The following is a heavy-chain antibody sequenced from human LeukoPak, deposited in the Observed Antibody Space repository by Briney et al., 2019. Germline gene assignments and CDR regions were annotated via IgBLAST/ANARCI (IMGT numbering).Heavy chain of an antibody. CDR2: ISAYNCNT. D-gene: IGHD3-22*01. V-gene: IGHV1-18*01. J-gene: IGHJ6*03. CDR3: ARGITYYYDSSGYYYYYYYMDV. Sequence: ASVKVSCKASGYTFTSYGISWVRQAPGQGLEWMGWISAYNCNTNYAQKLQGRVTMTTDTSTSTAYMELRSLRSDDTAVYYCARGITYYYDSSGYYYYYYYMDVWGKGTTVTISS. CDR1: GYTFTSYG.